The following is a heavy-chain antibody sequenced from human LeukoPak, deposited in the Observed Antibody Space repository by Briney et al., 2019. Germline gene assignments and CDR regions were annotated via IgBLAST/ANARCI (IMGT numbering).Heavy chain of an antibody. J-gene: IGHJ4*02. Sequence: PGGSLRLSCAASGFTFSNSWMHWVRQAPGKGLVWVSRINSDGSRKSYADSVRGRFTISRDSAKDTLYLEMNSLRPEDTAVYYCAKGGYYSSGFLDYWGQGTLVTVSS. CDR3: AKGGYYSSGFLDY. D-gene: IGHD6-19*01. CDR1: GFTFSNSW. CDR2: INSDGSRK. V-gene: IGHV3-74*01.